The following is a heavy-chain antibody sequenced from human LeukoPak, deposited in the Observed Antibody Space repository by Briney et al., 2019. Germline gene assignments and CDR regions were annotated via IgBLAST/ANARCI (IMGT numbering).Heavy chain of an antibody. J-gene: IGHJ4*02. CDR1: GFTFANYA. D-gene: IGHD3-10*01. CDR2: LSGGSAVT. Sequence: PGGSLRLSCTASGFTFANYAINWVRQAPGKGLEWVSLLSGGSAVTQFADFVKGRFTISRDNSKNTLYLQMNSLRAEDTAVYYCAKKRFPGEGGNSLDYWGPGTLVTVSS. V-gene: IGHV3-23*01. CDR3: AKKRFPGEGGNSLDY.